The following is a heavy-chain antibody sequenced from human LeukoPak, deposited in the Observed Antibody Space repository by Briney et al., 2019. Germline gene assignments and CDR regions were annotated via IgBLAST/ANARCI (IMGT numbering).Heavy chain of an antibody. CDR2: ISYDGSQK. V-gene: IGHV3-30*03. CDR3: ARDKDGWGIHDF. D-gene: IGHD3-16*01. J-gene: IGHJ4*02. CDR1: GFSFSDYG. Sequence: GGSLRLSCAASGFSFSDYGLRWVRQAPGKGLEWVALISYDGSQKNFADSVKGRFTTSRDNSKFTMYLEMNSLRAEDTAVYFCARDKDGWGIHDFWGQGTLVTVFS.